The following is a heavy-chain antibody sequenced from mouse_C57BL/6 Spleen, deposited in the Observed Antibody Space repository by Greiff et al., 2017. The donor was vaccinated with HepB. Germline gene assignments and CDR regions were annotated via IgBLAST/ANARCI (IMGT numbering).Heavy chain of an antibody. CDR2: IYPGSGNT. J-gene: IGHJ4*01. CDR3: ARSQTGYYAMDY. D-gene: IGHD4-1*01. V-gene: IGHV1-76*01. Sequence: VQLQQSGAELVRPGASVKLSCKASGYTFTDYYINWVKQRPGQGLEWIARIYPGSGNTYYNEKFKGKATLTAEKSSSTAYMQLSSLTSEDSAVYFCARSQTGYYAMDYWGQGTSVTVSS. CDR1: GYTFTDYY.